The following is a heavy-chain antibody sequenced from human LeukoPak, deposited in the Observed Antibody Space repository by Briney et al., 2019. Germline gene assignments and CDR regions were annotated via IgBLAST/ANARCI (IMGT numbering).Heavy chain of an antibody. D-gene: IGHD4-23*01. V-gene: IGHV3-73*01. J-gene: IGHJ6*02. CDR3: SGGQMDYYGMDV. Sequence: YAASVIGRFTFSRDDSTNTAYLQMDSLKTEDTAVYYCSGGQMDYYGMDVWGRGTTVTVSS.